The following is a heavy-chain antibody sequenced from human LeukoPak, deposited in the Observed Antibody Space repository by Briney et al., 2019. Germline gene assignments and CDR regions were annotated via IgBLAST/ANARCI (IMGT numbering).Heavy chain of an antibody. CDR3: ARVVAVAGNWFDP. Sequence: ASAKVSCKASGYTFTGYYMHWVRQAPGQGLEWMGWINPNSGGTNYAQKFQGRVTMTRDTSISTAYMELSRLRSDDTAVYYCARVVAVAGNWFDPWGQGTLVTVSS. CDR1: GYTFTGYY. V-gene: IGHV1-2*02. D-gene: IGHD6-19*01. J-gene: IGHJ5*02. CDR2: INPNSGGT.